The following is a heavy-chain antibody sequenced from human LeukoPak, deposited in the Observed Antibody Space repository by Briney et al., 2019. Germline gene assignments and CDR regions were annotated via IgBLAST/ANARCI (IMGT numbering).Heavy chain of an antibody. CDR2: IRSDGSNK. D-gene: IGHD1-7*01. CDR1: GFSFSSYG. CDR3: ARDRDWNSGFDY. V-gene: IGHV3-30*02. Sequence: GGSLSLSCAGSGFSFSSYGMHWVRQAPGKGLEWMAFIRSDGSNKYYADSVKGRFTISRDNARNSLYLQMNSLRAEDTAVYYCARDRDWNSGFDYWGQGTLVTVSS. J-gene: IGHJ4*02.